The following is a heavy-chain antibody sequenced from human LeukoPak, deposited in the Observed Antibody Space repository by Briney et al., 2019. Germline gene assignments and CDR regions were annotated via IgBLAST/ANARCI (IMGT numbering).Heavy chain of an antibody. V-gene: IGHV4-39*01. J-gene: IGHJ5*02. D-gene: IGHD3-10*01. Sequence: SETLSLTCTVSGGSVTTSSYFWGWIRQPPGKGLEWIGSMSHSGSAFYNPSLKSRVSISVDTSKNQFSLRVTSVTAADTALYYCARRSLREAYNRFDPWGQGTLVTVSS. CDR3: ARRSLREAYNRFDP. CDR1: GGSVTTSSYF. CDR2: MSHSGSA.